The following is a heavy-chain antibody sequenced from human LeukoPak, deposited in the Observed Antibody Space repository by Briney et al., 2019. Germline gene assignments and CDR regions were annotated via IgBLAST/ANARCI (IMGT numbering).Heavy chain of an antibody. CDR2: IKHDGAWK. Sequence: GGSLRLSCAASGSTFGNYYMSWVRQAPGKGLEWVANIKHDGAWKFYADSVKGRFTVSRDNSKNTLYLQMNSLRAEDTAVYYCAKDQILLWFGEGASFDYWGQGTLVTVSS. CDR1: GSTFGNYY. CDR3: AKDQILLWFGEGASFDY. V-gene: IGHV3-7*01. D-gene: IGHD3-10*01. J-gene: IGHJ4*02.